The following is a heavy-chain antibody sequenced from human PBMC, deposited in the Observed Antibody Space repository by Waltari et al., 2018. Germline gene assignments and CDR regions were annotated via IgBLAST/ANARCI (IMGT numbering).Heavy chain of an antibody. J-gene: IGHJ3*02. V-gene: IGHV1-46*01. D-gene: IGHD4-17*01. CDR2: INPSGGSK. Sequence: QVQLVQSGAEVKKPGASVKVSCKASGYTFTSYYMHWVRQAPGQGLEWMGRINPSGGSKSEAKKFQGRVTMTRDTSTGTVYMERSSLRSEDTAVYYCARDLFYGDYSGAFDIWGQGTMVTVSS. CDR3: ARDLFYGDYSGAFDI. CDR1: GYTFTSYY.